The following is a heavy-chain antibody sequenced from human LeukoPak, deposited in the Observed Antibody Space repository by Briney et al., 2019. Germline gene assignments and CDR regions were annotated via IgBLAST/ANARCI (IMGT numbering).Heavy chain of an antibody. Sequence: PGGSLRLSCAASGFTFSSYAMHWVRQAPGKGLEWVAVISYDGSNKYYADSVKGRFTISRDNSKSTLFLQMNSLRAEDTAVYYCARVHVTYYLDSSNYDRAPLDYWGQGTLVTVSS. CDR3: ARVHVTYYLDSSNYDRAPLDY. V-gene: IGHV3-30-3*01. CDR1: GFTFSSYA. J-gene: IGHJ4*02. D-gene: IGHD3-22*01. CDR2: ISYDGSNK.